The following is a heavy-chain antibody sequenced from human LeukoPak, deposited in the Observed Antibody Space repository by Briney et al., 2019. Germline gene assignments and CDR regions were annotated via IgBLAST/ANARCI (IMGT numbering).Heavy chain of an antibody. CDR3: ARLLMGYNWKYFDY. V-gene: IGHV3-30*03. Sequence: GRSLRLSCAASGFTFSSYGMHWVRQAPGKGLEWVAVISYDGSNKYYADSVKGRFTISRDNSKNTLYLQMNSLRADDTAVYYCARLLMGYNWKYFDYWGQGTLVTVSS. CDR2: ISYDGSNK. J-gene: IGHJ4*02. D-gene: IGHD1-20*01. CDR1: GFTFSSYG.